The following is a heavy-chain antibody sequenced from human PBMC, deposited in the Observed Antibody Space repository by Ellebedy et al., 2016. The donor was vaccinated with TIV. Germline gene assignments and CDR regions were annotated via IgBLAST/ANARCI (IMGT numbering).Heavy chain of an antibody. CDR2: INHSGST. V-gene: IGHV4-34*01. D-gene: IGHD3-10*01. CDR1: GGSFSGYY. CDR3: ARHPNNYGWKY. Sequence: MPSETLSLTCAVYGGSFSGYYWSWVRQPPGKGLEWIGEINHSGSTNYNPSLKSRVTITVDTSKNQFSLNLSTVTAADTAVYYCARHPNNYGWKYWGQGTLVSVSS. J-gene: IGHJ4*02.